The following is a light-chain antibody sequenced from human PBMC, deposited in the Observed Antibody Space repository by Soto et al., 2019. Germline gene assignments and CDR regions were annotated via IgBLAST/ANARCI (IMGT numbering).Light chain of an antibody. V-gene: IGKV3-20*01. CDR1: QSGSSSY. CDR3: LQYGSSTHT. CDR2: GAS. J-gene: IGKJ4*01. Sequence: EIVLTQSPGTLSLSPGERATLSCRASQSGSSSYLAWYQQKPGQAPRLLIYGASSRATGIPDRFSGSGSGTDFTLTISRLEREDFAVYYCLQYGSSTHTFGGGTKVEIK.